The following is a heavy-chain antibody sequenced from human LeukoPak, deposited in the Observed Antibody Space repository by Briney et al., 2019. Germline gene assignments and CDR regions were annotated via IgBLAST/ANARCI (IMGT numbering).Heavy chain of an antibody. CDR1: GYSFTSYW. D-gene: IGHD2-15*01. CDR3: AREDATPYYYYGMDV. V-gene: IGHV5-51*01. J-gene: IGHJ6*02. Sequence: PGESLKISCKGSGYSFTSYWIGWVRQMPGKGLEWMGIIYPGDSDTRYSPSFQGQVTISADKSISTAYLQWSSLKASDTAMYYCAREDATPYYYYGMDVWGQGTTVTVSS. CDR2: IYPGDSDT.